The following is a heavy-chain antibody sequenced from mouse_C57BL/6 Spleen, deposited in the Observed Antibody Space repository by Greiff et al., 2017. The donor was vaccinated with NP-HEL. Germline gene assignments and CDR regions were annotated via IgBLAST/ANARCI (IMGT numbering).Heavy chain of an antibody. V-gene: IGHV1-22*01. Sequence: EVQLQQSGPELVKPGASVKMSCKASGYTFTDYNMHWVKQSHGKSLEWIGYINPNNGGTSYNQKFKGKATLTVNKSSSTAYMELRSLTSEDSAVYYCARIGYYRGYYAMDYWGQGTSVTVSS. CDR3: ARIGYYRGYYAMDY. CDR2: INPNNGGT. CDR1: GYTFTDYN. D-gene: IGHD2-12*01. J-gene: IGHJ4*01.